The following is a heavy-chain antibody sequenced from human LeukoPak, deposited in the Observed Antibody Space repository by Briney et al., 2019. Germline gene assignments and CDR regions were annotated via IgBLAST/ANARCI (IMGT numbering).Heavy chain of an antibody. V-gene: IGHV3-53*01. Sequence: GGSLRLSCAASGFIDSSNYMSWVRQAPGKGLEWVSVIYSGGNTYYADFVKGRFIISRDNSKNTLYLQMNNLRVEDTAVYYCAGHDWFDPWGQGTLVTVSS. CDR1: GFIDSSNY. CDR3: AGHDWFDP. CDR2: IYSGGNT. J-gene: IGHJ5*02.